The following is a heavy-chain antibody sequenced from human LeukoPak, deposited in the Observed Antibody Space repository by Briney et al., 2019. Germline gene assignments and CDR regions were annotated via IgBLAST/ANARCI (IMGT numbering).Heavy chain of an antibody. CDR2: IDRSGST. CDR3: AREVFRASPFDY. Sequence: SETLSLTCAVFGYSISRGYYWGWIRQPPGKGLEWIGSIDRSGSTYYNPSLKSRVTILVDTSKNQFSPKLNSVTAADTAVYYCAREVFRASPFDYWGQGTLVTVSS. D-gene: IGHD1-14*01. CDR1: GYSISRGYY. J-gene: IGHJ4*02. V-gene: IGHV4-38-2*02.